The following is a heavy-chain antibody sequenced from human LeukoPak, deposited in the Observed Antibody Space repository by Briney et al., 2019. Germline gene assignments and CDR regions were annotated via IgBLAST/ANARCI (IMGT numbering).Heavy chain of an antibody. V-gene: IGHV1-18*01. CDR2: ISTYNGNT. J-gene: IGHJ4*02. CDR1: GYSFVLYG. CDR3: AGGRTDIVVVPATLRNYYFDY. D-gene: IGHD2-2*01. Sequence: ASVKVSCKASGYSFVLYGISWVRQAPGQGPKWMGWISTYNGNTKYAQKFQGRVTVTTDTSTSTAYMELRSLRSEDTAVYYCAGGRTDIVVVPATLRNYYFDYWGQGTLVTVSS.